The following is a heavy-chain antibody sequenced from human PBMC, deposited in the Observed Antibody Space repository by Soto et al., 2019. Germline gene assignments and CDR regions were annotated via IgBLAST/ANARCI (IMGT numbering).Heavy chain of an antibody. CDR1: GFTLSSYS. CDR3: ARGVYYYGSGSYSKFDY. J-gene: IGHJ4*02. D-gene: IGHD3-10*01. V-gene: IGHV3-21*01. Sequence: GGSLRLSCAASGFTLSSYSMNWVRQAPGKGLEWVSSIISSSSYIYYADSVKGRFTISRDNAKNSLYLQMNSLRAEDTAVYYCARGVYYYGSGSYSKFDYWGQGTLVTVSS. CDR2: IISSSSYI.